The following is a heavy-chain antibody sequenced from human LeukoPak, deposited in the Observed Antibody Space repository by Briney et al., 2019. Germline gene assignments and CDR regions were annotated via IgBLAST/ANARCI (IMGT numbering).Heavy chain of an antibody. CDR2: IYFSGST. CDR3: TNTNYENFDY. Sequence: SETLSLTCAVSGGSMSHYYWSWIRQRPGKGLEWIGYIYFSGSTNYNPSLKSRVTISIDASKSQFSLKLSSVTAADTAVYYCTNTNYENFDYWGPGTLVTVSP. J-gene: IGHJ4*02. D-gene: IGHD4-11*01. V-gene: IGHV4-59*08. CDR1: GGSMSHYY.